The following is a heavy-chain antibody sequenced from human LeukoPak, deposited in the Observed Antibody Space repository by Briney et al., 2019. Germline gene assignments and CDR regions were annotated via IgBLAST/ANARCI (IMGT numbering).Heavy chain of an antibody. D-gene: IGHD3-10*01. Sequence: PGRSLTLSCAASGFPFSNFWMSWVRQAPGKGLEWVANIKQDGSQKYYVDSVKGRFTISRDNAKNSLHLQVNSLRAEDTAVYYCARDGMGVIKAFDIWGQGTMVTVSS. CDR2: IKQDGSQK. CDR3: ARDGMGVIKAFDI. J-gene: IGHJ3*02. V-gene: IGHV3-7*05. CDR1: GFPFSNFW.